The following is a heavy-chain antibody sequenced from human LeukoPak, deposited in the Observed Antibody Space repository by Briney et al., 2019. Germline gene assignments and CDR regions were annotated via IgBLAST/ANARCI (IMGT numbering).Heavy chain of an antibody. D-gene: IGHD3-22*01. CDR3: AKISGRDSSGHPDLRNAFDI. Sequence: GGSLRLSCAASGFTFSSYAMSWVRQAPGKGLEWVSAISGSGGSTYYADSVKGRFTISRDNSKNTLYLQMNSLRAEDTAVYYCAKISGRDSSGHPDLRNAFDIWGQGTMVTVSS. CDR2: ISGSGGST. CDR1: GFTFSSYA. J-gene: IGHJ3*02. V-gene: IGHV3-23*01.